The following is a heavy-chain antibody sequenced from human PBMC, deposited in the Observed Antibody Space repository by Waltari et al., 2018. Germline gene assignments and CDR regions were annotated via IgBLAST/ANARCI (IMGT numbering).Heavy chain of an antibody. CDR2: IYYSGST. CDR1: GGSISSYY. J-gene: IGHJ4*02. Sequence: QVQLQESGPGLVKPSETLSLTCTGPGGSISSYYWNGIRQPPGKGLEWIGYIYYSGSTNYNPSLKSRVTISVDTSKNQFSLKLSSVTAADTAVYYCARGPLGSWPYNYFDYWGQGTLVTVSS. D-gene: IGHD6-13*01. V-gene: IGHV4-59*01. CDR3: ARGPLGSWPYNYFDY.